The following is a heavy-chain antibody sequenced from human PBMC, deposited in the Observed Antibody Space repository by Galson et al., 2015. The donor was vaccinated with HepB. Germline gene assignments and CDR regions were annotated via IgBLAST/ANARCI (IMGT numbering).Heavy chain of an antibody. D-gene: IGHD2/OR15-2a*01. CDR2: ISSSGSTI. CDR1: GFTLSDYY. CDR3: AKDREIVLPGWYFDL. J-gene: IGHJ2*01. V-gene: IGHV3-11*01. Sequence: SLRLSCAASGFTLSDYYMSWIRQAPGKGLEWVSYISSSGSTIYYADSVKGRFTISRDNAKNSLYLQMNSLRAEDTAVYYCAKDREIVLPGWYFDLWGRGTLVTVSS.